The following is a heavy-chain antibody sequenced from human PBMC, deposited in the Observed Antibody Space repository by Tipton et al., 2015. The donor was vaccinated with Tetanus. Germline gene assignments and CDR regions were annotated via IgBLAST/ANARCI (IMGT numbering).Heavy chain of an antibody. D-gene: IGHD1-26*01. CDR1: GASISSGSYY. J-gene: IGHJ4*02. CDR3: ARDQARGARGWNYFDC. CDR2: IHYSGST. V-gene: IGHV4-31*03. Sequence: TLSLTCTVSGASISSGSYYWNWIRQHPGKGLEWIGYIHYSGSTYYNPSLKSRVIISVDTSKNQLSLKLNSVTAADTAVYYCARDQARGARGWNYFDCWGQGTLVTVSS.